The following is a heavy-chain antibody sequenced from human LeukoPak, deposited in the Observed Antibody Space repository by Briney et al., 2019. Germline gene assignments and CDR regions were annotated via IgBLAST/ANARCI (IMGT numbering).Heavy chain of an antibody. CDR1: GFTFSSFG. V-gene: IGHV3-33*01. Sequence: PGGSLRLSCAASGFTFSSFGMHWVRQAPGKGLEWVAIKKYYADSLRGRFTISRDNSKNTLYLQMNSLRAEDTAVYYCARGEQLENWGQGTPVTVSS. D-gene: IGHD6-13*01. J-gene: IGHJ4*02. CDR2: KK. CDR3: ARGEQLEN.